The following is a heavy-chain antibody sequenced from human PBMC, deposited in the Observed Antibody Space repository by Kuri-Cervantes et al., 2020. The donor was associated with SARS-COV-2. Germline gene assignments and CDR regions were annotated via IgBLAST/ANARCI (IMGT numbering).Heavy chain of an antibody. CDR2: IYYSGST. D-gene: IGHD6-19*01. CDR1: GGSISRNY. Sequence: SETLSLTCTVSGGSISRNYWSWIRQPPGKGLEWIGYIYYSGSTNFNPSIKSRVTISVDTSKNQFSLKLSSVTAADTAVYYCARGIAVAGVLDIWGQGTMVTVSS. J-gene: IGHJ3*02. V-gene: IGHV4-59*01. CDR3: ARGIAVAGVLDI.